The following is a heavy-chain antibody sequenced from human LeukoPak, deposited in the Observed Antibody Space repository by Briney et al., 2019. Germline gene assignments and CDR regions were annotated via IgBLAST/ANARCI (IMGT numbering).Heavy chain of an antibody. V-gene: IGHV3-9*01. CDR2: ISWNSGNI. Sequence: GGSLRLSCAASGFTFDDYAMHWVRQAPGKGLEWVSGISWNSGNIGYADSVKGRFTISRDNAKNSLYLQMNGLRAEDTALYYCAKDALGYCSSTSCLYNWFDPWGQGTLVTVSS. J-gene: IGHJ5*02. CDR3: AKDALGYCSSTSCLYNWFDP. CDR1: GFTFDDYA. D-gene: IGHD2-2*01.